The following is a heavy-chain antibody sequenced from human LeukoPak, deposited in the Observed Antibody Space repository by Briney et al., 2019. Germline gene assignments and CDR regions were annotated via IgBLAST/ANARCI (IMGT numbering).Heavy chain of an antibody. Sequence: SQTLPLTCTVSGGSISSGSYYWSWIRQPAGKGLEWIGRIYTSGSTNYNPSLKSRVTISVDTSKNQFSLKLSSVTAADTAVYYCARVNTAMVRPFDYWGQGTLVTVSS. J-gene: IGHJ4*02. CDR1: GGSISSGSYY. CDR3: ARVNTAMVRPFDY. V-gene: IGHV4-61*02. D-gene: IGHD5-18*01. CDR2: IYTSGST.